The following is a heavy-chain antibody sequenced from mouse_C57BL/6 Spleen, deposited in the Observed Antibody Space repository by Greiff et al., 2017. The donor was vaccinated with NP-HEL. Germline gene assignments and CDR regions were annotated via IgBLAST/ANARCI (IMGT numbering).Heavy chain of an antibody. D-gene: IGHD4-1*01. V-gene: IGHV5-16*01. CDR2: INYDGSST. Sequence: EVQRVESEGGLVQPGRSMKLSCTASGFTFSDYYMAWVRQVPEKGLEWVANINYDGSSTYYLDSLKSRFIISRDNAKNILYLQMSSLKSEDTATYYCARRVNWDYAMDYWGQGTSVTVSS. CDR1: GFTFSDYY. J-gene: IGHJ4*01. CDR3: ARRVNWDYAMDY.